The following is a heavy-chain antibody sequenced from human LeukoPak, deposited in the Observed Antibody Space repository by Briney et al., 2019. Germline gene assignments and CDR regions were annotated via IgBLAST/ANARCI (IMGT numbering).Heavy chain of an antibody. CDR1: GGSISSSSYY. V-gene: IGHV4-39*01. J-gene: IGHJ4*02. D-gene: IGHD6-19*01. CDR2: IYYSGST. CDR3: ARLERKQWYFDY. Sequence: SETLSLTCTVFGGSISSSSYYWGWIRQPPGKGLEWIGSIYYSGSTYYNPSLKSRVTISVDTSKNQFSLKLSSVTAADTAVYYCARLERKQWYFDYWGQGTLVTVSS.